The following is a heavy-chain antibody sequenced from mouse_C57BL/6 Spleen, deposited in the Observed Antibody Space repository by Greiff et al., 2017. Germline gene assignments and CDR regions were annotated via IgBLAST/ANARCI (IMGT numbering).Heavy chain of an antibody. D-gene: IGHD2-1*01. CDR2: IYPRSGNT. J-gene: IGHJ2*01. V-gene: IGHV1-81*01. CDR3: ARSEGIYYGNGY. Sequence: QVHVKQSGAELARPGASVKLSCKASGYTFTSYGISWVKQRTGQGLEWIGEIYPRSGNTYYNEKFKGKATLTADKSSSTAYMELRSLTSEDSAVYFCARSEGIYYGNGYWGQGTTLTVSS. CDR1: GYTFTSYG.